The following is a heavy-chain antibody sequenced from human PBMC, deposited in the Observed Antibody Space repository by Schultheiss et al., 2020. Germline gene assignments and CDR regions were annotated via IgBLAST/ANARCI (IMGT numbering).Heavy chain of an antibody. J-gene: IGHJ3*02. CDR1: GFTFSSYA. D-gene: IGHD4-17*01. Sequence: GGSLRLSCAASGFTFSSYAMHWVRQAPGKVLEWVAVIWYDGGDKFYADSVKGRFTISRDNAKNTLDLQMNSLRAEDTAVYYCARDGRITTVTAFDIWGQGTMVTVSS. V-gene: IGHV3-30*04. CDR2: IWYDGGDK. CDR3: ARDGRITTVTAFDI.